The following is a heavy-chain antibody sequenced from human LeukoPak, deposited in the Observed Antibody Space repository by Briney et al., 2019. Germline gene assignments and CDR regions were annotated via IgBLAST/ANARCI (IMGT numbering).Heavy chain of an antibody. CDR1: GFTFSSYA. J-gene: IGHJ4*02. CDR3: AKDEYSGYGSFDY. V-gene: IGHV3-30-3*02. D-gene: IGHD5-12*01. CDR2: VSYHGSNK. Sequence: GGSLRLSCAASGFTFSSYAMHWVRQAPGKGLEWVAVVSYHGSNKYYADSVKGRFTISRDNSKNTLYLEMNSLRAEDTALYYCAKDEYSGYGSFDYWGQGILVTVSS.